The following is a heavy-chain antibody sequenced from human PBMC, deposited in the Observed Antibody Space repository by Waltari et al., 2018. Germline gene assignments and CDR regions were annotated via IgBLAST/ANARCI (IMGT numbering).Heavy chain of an antibody. CDR3: ARDLYGGNAAEYFDP. J-gene: IGHJ4*02. CDR2: IKHKGNT. V-gene: IGHV4-38-2*02. CDR1: GYSIRDGSS. D-gene: IGHD4-17*01. Sequence: QVQLPESGPGQLKPSETLSLTCSVSGYSIRDGSSRGWIRLPPGKGLEWIGSIKHKGNTYYNPSLKSRVTLSLDTSKNQFSLTLTSVTAADTALYYCARDLYGGNAAEYFDPWGQGTLLTVSS.